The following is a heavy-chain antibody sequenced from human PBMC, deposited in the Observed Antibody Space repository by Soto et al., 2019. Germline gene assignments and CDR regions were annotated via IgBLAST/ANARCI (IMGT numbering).Heavy chain of an antibody. CDR3: ARTTGRHLDF. Sequence: PXETLSLTCTVSYGSMSVSNVFWGWVRQPPGKGLEWIGNIDYSGTAYFNPSLGTRVTFPVDTSKNQFSLTLYSVTAADTAVYYCARTTGRHLDFWGQGILVTVSS. CDR2: IDYSGTA. CDR1: YGSMSVSNVF. J-gene: IGHJ4*02. V-gene: IGHV4-39*01. D-gene: IGHD4-4*01.